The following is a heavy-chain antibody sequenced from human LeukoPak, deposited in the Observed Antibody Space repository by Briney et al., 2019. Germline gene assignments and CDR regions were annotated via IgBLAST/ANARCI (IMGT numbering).Heavy chain of an antibody. CDR3: ARDLIPVAGAFDI. Sequence: ASVKVSCKASGYTFTSYAMHWVRQAPGQRLEWMGWINAGNGNTKYSQKFQGRVTITRDTSASTAYMELSSLRSEDTAVYYCARDLIPVAGAFDIWGQGTMVTVSS. D-gene: IGHD6-19*01. CDR1: GYTFTSYA. V-gene: IGHV1-3*01. J-gene: IGHJ3*02. CDR2: INAGNGNT.